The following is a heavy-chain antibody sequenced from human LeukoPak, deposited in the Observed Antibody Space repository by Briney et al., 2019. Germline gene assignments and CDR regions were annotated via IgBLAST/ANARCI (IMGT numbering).Heavy chain of an antibody. J-gene: IGHJ4*02. CDR3: ARVLPPGYSSGWYDY. CDR2: INPNSGGT. CDR1: GYTFTGYY. D-gene: IGHD6-19*01. Sequence: ASVKVSCKASGYTFTGYYMHWVRQAPGQGLEWMGWINPNSGGTNYAQKFQGRVTMTRGASISTAYMELSRLRSDDTAVYYCARVLPPGYSSGWYDYWGQGTLVTVSS. V-gene: IGHV1-2*02.